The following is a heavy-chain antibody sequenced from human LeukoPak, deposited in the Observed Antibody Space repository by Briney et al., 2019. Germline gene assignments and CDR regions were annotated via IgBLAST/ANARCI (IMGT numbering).Heavy chain of an antibody. J-gene: IGHJ6*02. CDR2: INHSGST. CDR3: AALGYCSSTSCYTDDYYYYGMDV. V-gene: IGHV4-34*01. D-gene: IGHD2-2*02. Sequence: SETLSLTCAVYGGSFSGYYWSWIRQPPGKGLEWIGEINHSGSTNYNPSLKSRVTISVDTSKNQFSLKLSSVTAADTAVYYCAALGYCSSTSCYTDDYYYYGMDVWGQGTTVTVSS. CDR1: GGSFSGYY.